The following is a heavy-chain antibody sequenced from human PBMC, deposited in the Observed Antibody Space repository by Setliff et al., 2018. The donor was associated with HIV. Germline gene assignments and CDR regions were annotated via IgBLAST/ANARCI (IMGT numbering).Heavy chain of an antibody. CDR2: IYASGST. D-gene: IGHD4-17*01. CDR3: ARVYYGDLEY. CDR1: GGSINSGSHY. J-gene: IGHJ4*02. Sequence: KTSETLSLTCTVSGGSINSGSHYWNWIRQPAGKGLEWIGHIYASGSTNYNPSLKSRVTMSVDTSKNQFSLKLNSLIAADTAVYFCARVYYGDLEYWGQGTLVTVSS. V-gene: IGHV4-61*09.